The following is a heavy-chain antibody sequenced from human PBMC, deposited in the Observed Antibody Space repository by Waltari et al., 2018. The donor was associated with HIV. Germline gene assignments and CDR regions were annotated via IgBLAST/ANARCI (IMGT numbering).Heavy chain of an antibody. CDR1: GGTFSSYA. CDR2: IIPIFGTA. V-gene: IGHV1-69*01. J-gene: IGHJ4*02. D-gene: IGHD6-6*01. Sequence: QVQLVQSGAEVKKPGSSVKVSCKASGGTFSSYAISWVRQAPGQGLEGMGGIIPIFGTANYAQKFQGRVTSTADESTSTAYMELSSLRSEDTAVYYCAREVGHSSSSPFDYWGQGTLVTVSS. CDR3: AREVGHSSSSPFDY.